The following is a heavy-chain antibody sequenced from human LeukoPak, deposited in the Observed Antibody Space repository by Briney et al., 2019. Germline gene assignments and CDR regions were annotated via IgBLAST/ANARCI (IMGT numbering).Heavy chain of an antibody. CDR3: ARAPPFDY. CDR1: GGSISSGGYY. V-gene: IGHV4-31*03. J-gene: IGHJ4*02. CDR2: IYYSGGT. Sequence: DPSETLSLTCTVSGGSISSGGYYWNWIRQHPGKGLEWIGYIYYSGGTYYNPSLKSRVVISVDTSKNQFSLKLSSVTAADTAVYYCARAPPFDYWGQGTLVTVSS.